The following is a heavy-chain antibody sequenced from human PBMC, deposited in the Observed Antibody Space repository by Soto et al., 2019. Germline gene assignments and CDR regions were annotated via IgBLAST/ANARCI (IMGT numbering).Heavy chain of an antibody. CDR2: INPDGRDE. J-gene: IGHJ4*02. V-gene: IGHV3-7*04. CDR3: AGETWWRLDY. CDR1: GLPFSSHY. Sequence: EVQLVESGGGLVQPGGSLRLSCAASGLPFSSHYMSWIRQAPGRGLEWVAKINPDGRDEQYADSVRGRFTVSRDNTKNLVFLQMKGQRVEDAGVYYGAGETWWRLDYWGQGNLVTVSS. D-gene: IGHD2-21*02.